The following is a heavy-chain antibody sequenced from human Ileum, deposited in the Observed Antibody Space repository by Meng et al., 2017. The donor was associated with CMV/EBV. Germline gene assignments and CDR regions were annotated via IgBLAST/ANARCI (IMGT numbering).Heavy chain of an antibody. J-gene: IGHJ4*02. V-gene: IGHV3-11*01. CDR2: ITGPGSTI. D-gene: IGHD4-17*01. Sequence: QVQLVESGGDMVKHGGSLRLSCAASGFPFGAYYMTWIRQAPGKGLEWISYITGPGSTIYYADSVKGRFTISRDNAKNSLYLQMNSLRAEDTAVYYCARGNYGFDYWGQGTLVTVSS. CDR3: ARGNYGFDY. CDR1: GFPFGAYY.